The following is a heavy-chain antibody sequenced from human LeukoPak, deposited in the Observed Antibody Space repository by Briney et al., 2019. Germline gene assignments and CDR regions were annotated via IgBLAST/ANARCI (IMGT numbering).Heavy chain of an antibody. CDR1: GFTISTFG. CDR2: INSSSTYI. CDR3: VRDRFGGSGYAGDAFDI. D-gene: IGHD5-12*01. Sequence: PGGSLRLSCAGSGFTISTFGMNWVRQAPGRGLEWVSSINSSSTYIYYADSLQGRFTISRDNAKNSLSLQMNSLRVEDTAVYYCVRDRFGGSGYAGDAFDIWGQGTVVTVSS. V-gene: IGHV3-21*01. J-gene: IGHJ3*02.